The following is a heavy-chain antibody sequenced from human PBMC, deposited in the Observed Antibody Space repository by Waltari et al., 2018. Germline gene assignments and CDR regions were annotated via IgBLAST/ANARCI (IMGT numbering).Heavy chain of an antibody. Sequence: EVQLVESGGGLVQPGGSLSLSCAASGFTFGSYWISLVRQAPGKGLEWVANIKQDGSEKYYVDSVKGRFTISRDNAKNSLYLQMNSLRAEDTAVYYCARGGFGKTLAYWGQGTLVTVSS. CDR1: GFTFGSYW. J-gene: IGHJ4*02. D-gene: IGHD3-10*01. CDR3: ARGGFGKTLAY. CDR2: IKQDGSEK. V-gene: IGHV3-7*01.